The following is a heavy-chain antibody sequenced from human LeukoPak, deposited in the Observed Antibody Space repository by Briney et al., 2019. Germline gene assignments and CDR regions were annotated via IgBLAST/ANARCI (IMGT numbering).Heavy chain of an antibody. V-gene: IGHV4-34*01. CDR2: INHSGST. D-gene: IGHD6-13*01. CDR1: GGSFSGYY. CDR3: ARMGSSSWYPESLNYYYYGMDV. J-gene: IGHJ6*02. Sequence: TSETLSLTCAVYGGSFSGYYWSWIRQPPGKGLEWIGEINHSGSTNYNPSLKSRVTISVDTSKNQFSLKLSSVTAADTAVYYCARMGSSSWYPESLNYYYYGMDVWGQGTTVTVSS.